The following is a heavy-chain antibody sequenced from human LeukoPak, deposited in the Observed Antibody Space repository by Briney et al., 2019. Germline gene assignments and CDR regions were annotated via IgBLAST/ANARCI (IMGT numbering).Heavy chain of an antibody. CDR3: ARIETYSSGWYDAFFDY. Sequence: SETLSLTCSVSDYSISSGYYWGWIRQPPGKGLEWIGSIYHSGSTYYNPSLKSRVTISVDTSKNHFSLKLTSVTAADTAVYYCARIETYSSGWYDAFFDYWGQGALVTVSS. CDR1: DYSISSGYY. D-gene: IGHD6-19*01. V-gene: IGHV4-38-2*02. CDR2: IYHSGST. J-gene: IGHJ4*02.